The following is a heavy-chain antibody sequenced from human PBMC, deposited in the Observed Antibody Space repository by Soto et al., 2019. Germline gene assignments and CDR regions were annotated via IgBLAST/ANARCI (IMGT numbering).Heavy chain of an antibody. CDR2: IRHDGNT. V-gene: IGHV4-38-2*01. CDR3: AIVGVEVSGPIGDFDY. D-gene: IGHD2-15*01. Sequence: TLSLTCGVSGYSISSGYYWGWVGQPPGKGLEWIGSIRHDGNTYYNPSLKSRVTISVDTSKNQFSLNLRSVTAADTAVYYCAIVGVEVSGPIGDFDYWGQGTLVTVSS. J-gene: IGHJ4*02. CDR1: GYSISSGYY.